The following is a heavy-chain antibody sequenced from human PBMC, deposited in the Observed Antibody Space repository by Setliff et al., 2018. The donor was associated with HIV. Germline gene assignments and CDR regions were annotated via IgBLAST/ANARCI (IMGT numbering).Heavy chain of an antibody. J-gene: IGHJ6*03. D-gene: IGHD3-10*01. CDR1: GGSFNGYY. Sequence: KTSETLSLTCAVYGGSFNGYYWNWIRQSPGKGLEWIGEINHSGSINYNPTLMSRLTISIDTSKNQFSLKLTSVTAADTALYFCARGGGGSWFDKPTYYYMDVWGKGTTVTVPS. CDR2: INHSGSI. V-gene: IGHV4-34*01. CDR3: ARGGGGSWFDKPTYYYMDV.